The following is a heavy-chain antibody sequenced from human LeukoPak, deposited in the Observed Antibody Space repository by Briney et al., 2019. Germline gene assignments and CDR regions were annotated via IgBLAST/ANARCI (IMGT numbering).Heavy chain of an antibody. J-gene: IGHJ3*02. CDR1: GFTFSSYW. D-gene: IGHD6-19*01. Sequence: GGSLRLSCAASGFTFSSYWMSWVRQAPGKGLEWVANIKQDGREKYYVDSVKGRFTISRDNSKNTLYLQMNSLRAEDTAVYYCAKTGDSSGWYPPLGAFDIWGQGTMVTVSS. CDR2: IKQDGREK. V-gene: IGHV3-7*03. CDR3: AKTGDSSGWYPPLGAFDI.